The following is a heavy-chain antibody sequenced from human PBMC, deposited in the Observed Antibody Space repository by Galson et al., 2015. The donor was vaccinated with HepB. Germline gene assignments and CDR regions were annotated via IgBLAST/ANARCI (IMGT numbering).Heavy chain of an antibody. D-gene: IGHD6-19*01. Sequence: SLRLSCAASGFTFSSYWMSWVRQAPGKGLEWVANIKQDGSEKYYVDSVKDRFTISRDNAKNSLYLQMNSLRAEDTAVYYCARDREWGYSSGQDAFDIWGQGTMVTVSS. CDR2: IKQDGSEK. CDR1: GFTFSSYW. CDR3: ARDREWGYSSGQDAFDI. J-gene: IGHJ3*02. V-gene: IGHV3-7*01.